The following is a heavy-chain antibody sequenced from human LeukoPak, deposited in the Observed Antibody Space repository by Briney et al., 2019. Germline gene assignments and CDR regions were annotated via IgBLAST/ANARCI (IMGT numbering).Heavy chain of an antibody. CDR1: GGSISSGGYY. D-gene: IGHD3-22*01. V-gene: IGHV4-31*03. CDR2: IYYSGST. CDR3: ARTSGYYDSSAGII. J-gene: IGHJ4*02. Sequence: KPSETLSLTCTVSGGSISSGGYYWSWIRQHPGKGLEWIGYIYYSGSTYYNPSLKSRVTISVDTSKNQFSLKLSSVTAADTAVYYCARTSGYYDSSAGIIWGQGTLVTVSS.